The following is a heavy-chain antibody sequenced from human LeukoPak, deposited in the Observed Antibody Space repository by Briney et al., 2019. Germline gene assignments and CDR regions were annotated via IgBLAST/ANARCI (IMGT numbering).Heavy chain of an antibody. CDR2: IYHSGST. J-gene: IGHJ5*02. D-gene: IGHD3-10*01. CDR1: GYSINSGYY. Sequence: SETLSLTCTVSGYSINSGYYWGWIRQPPGKGLEWVATIYHSGSTYYNPSLKRRVSISVDTSKNQFSLKLSSVTAADTAVYYCARDSGFGEPKNWFDPWGQGTLVTVSS. CDR3: ARDSGFGEPKNWFDP. V-gene: IGHV4-38-2*02.